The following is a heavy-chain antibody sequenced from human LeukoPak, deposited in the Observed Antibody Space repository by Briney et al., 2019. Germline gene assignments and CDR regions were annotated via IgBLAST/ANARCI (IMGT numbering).Heavy chain of an antibody. CDR1: GFTFSSYA. V-gene: IGHV3-64D*06. D-gene: IGHD3-22*01. CDR3: VIQGGGYYYDSSGYPY. J-gene: IGHJ4*02. Sequence: GGSLRLSCSASGFTFSSYAMHCVRQAPGKGLEYVSAISSNGGSTYYADSVKGRFTISRDNSKNTLYLQMSSLRAEDTAVYYCVIQGGGYYYDSSGYPYWGQGTLVTVSS. CDR2: ISSNGGST.